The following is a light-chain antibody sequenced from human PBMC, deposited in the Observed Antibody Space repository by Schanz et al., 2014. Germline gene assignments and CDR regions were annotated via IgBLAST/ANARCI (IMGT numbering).Light chain of an antibody. J-gene: IGLJ3*02. CDR2: GNT. CDR3: SSYAGSDNWV. Sequence: QSVLTQPPSVSGAPGQRVTISCTGSSSNIGAGYDVHWYQQLPGTAPKLVIFGNTNRPSGVPDRFSGSKSGTSASLAIAGLQAEDEADYYCSSYAGSDNWVFGGGTKLTVL. V-gene: IGLV1-40*01. CDR1: SSNIGAGYD.